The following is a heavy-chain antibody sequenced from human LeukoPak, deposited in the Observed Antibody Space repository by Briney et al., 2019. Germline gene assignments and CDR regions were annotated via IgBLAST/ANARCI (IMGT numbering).Heavy chain of an antibody. Sequence: GGSLRLSCAASGFTFSSYEMNWVRQAPGKGLEWVSYISSSGSTIYYADSVKGRFTISRDNAKNSLYLQMNSLRAEDTAVYYCASFPTTVADGYFDYWGQGTLVTVSS. V-gene: IGHV3-48*03. CDR2: ISSSGSTI. CDR3: ASFPTTVADGYFDY. CDR1: GFTFSSYE. J-gene: IGHJ4*02. D-gene: IGHD4-17*01.